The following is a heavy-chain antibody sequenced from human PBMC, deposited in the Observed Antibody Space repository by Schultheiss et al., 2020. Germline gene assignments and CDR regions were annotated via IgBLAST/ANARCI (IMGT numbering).Heavy chain of an antibody. V-gene: IGHV3-33*08. D-gene: IGHD2-15*01. CDR2: IWYDGSNK. Sequence: GGSLRLSCAASGFTFSSYAMSWVRQAPGKGLEWVAVIWYDGSNKYYADSVKGRFTISRDNSKNTLYLQMNSLRAEDTAVYYCARVSGVVVAATRDYGMDVWGKGTTVTVSS. J-gene: IGHJ6*04. CDR3: ARVSGVVVAATRDYGMDV. CDR1: GFTFSSYA.